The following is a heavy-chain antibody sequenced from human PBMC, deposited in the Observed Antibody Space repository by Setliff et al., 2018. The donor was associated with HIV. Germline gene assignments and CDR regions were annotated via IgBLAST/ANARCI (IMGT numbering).Heavy chain of an antibody. V-gene: IGHV3-7*01. CDR1: GLSLSNFW. J-gene: IGHJ4*02. Sequence: LRLSCAVSGLSLSNFWMNWVRQAPGKGLEWVANIKQDGSEKYYVDSVKGRFTISRDSAKSSLYLQMNNLRAEDTAVYYCARDRWGGKPYYFDYWGQGTLVTVSS. CDR2: IKQDGSEK. D-gene: IGHD7-27*01. CDR3: ARDRWGGKPYYFDY.